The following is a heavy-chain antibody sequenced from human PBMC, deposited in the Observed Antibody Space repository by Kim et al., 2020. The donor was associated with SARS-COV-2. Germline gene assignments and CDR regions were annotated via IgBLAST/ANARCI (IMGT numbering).Heavy chain of an antibody. Sequence: TTNYNPSRKSRVTISVDTSKNQFSLKLSSVTAADTAVYYCARERGYLLVYWGQGTLVTVSS. J-gene: IGHJ4*02. D-gene: IGHD6-13*01. V-gene: IGHV4-34*01. CDR2: TT. CDR3: ARERGYLLVY.